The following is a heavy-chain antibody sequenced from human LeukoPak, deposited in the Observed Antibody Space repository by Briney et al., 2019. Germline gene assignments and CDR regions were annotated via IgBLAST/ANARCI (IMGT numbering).Heavy chain of an antibody. CDR1: GGSISSGDYY. CDR3: ARGLYYYEGD. D-gene: IGHD3-22*01. Sequence: SETLSLTCTVSGGSISSGDYYWSWIRQPPGKGLEWIEHIYYSGSTYYNPSLKSRVTISVDTSKNQFSLKLSSVTAADTAVYYCARGLYYYEGDWGQGTLVTVSS. CDR2: IYYSGST. V-gene: IGHV4-30-4*08. J-gene: IGHJ4*02.